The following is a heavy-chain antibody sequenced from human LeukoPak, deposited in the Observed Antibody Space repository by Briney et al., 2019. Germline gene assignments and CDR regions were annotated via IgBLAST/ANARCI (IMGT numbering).Heavy chain of an antibody. CDR3: ANTGSYSLY. V-gene: IGHV3-23*01. J-gene: IGHJ4*02. D-gene: IGHD1-1*01. Sequence: GRSLRLSCTASGFTFGDYVMSWVRQAPGKGLEWVSSITSSGTTNYADSVKDRFIISRDNSKDTLFLKMDSLRVEDTAVYYCANTGSYSLYWGQGTLVTVSS. CDR1: GFTFGDYV. CDR2: ITSSGTT.